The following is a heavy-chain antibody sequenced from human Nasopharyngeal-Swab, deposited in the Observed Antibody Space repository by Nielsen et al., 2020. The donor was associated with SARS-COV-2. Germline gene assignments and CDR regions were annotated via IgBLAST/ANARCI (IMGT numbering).Heavy chain of an antibody. J-gene: IGHJ4*02. CDR1: GFTFDDYA. CDR3: AKGRYGGYVYYFDY. Sequence: GGFLRLSCAASGFTFDDYAMHWVRQAPGKGLEWVSGISWNSGSIGYADSVKGRFTISRDNAKNSLYLQMNSLRAEDTALYYCAKGRYGGYVYYFDYWGQGTLVTVSS. D-gene: IGHD5-12*01. V-gene: IGHV3-9*01. CDR2: ISWNSGSI.